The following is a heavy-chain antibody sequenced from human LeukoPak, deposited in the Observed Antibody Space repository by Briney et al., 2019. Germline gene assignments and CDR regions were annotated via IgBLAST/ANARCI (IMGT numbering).Heavy chain of an antibody. J-gene: IGHJ6*02. V-gene: IGHV3-30*18. CDR1: EFTLSSYG. D-gene: IGHD3-10*01. CDR3: AKDQLYGSGRNYYGMDA. CDR2: ISYDGSNK. Sequence: GGSLRLSCAVSEFTLSSYGMHWVRQAPGKGLEWAAVISYDGSNKYYADSVKGRFTIFRDNSKNTLYLQMNSLRAEDTAVYYCAKDQLYGSGRNYYGMDAWGQGTTVTVSS.